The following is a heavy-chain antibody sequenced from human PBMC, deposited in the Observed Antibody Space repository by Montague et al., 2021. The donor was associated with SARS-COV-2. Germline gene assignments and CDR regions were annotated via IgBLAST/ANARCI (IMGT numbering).Heavy chain of an antibody. CDR2: IYSGGTT. D-gene: IGHD6-25*01. CDR1: GFTVSDNY. CDR3: AGDPSGDDGDFDF. Sequence: SLRLSCAASGFTVSDNYMSWVRQAPGKGLEWVSVIYSGGTTYYADSVKGRFTISRDNSKNTLYLQMNSLRPEDTAVYYCAGDPSGDDGDFDFWGQGTLVTVSS. V-gene: IGHV3-66*02. J-gene: IGHJ4*02.